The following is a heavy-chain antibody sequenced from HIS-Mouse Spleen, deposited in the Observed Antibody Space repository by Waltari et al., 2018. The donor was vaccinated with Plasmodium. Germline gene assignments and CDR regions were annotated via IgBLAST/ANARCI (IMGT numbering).Heavy chain of an antibody. D-gene: IGHD2-15*01. Sequence: QVQLQQWGAGLLKPSETLSLTCAVYGGSFSGYYWSWIRQPPGKGLEWMGEINHSGSTNYNPSLKSRGTRSVDTSKNQFSLKLSSVTAADTAVYYCARLVVVASKDSYWGQGTLVTVTS. J-gene: IGHJ4*02. CDR1: GGSFSGYY. CDR3: ARLVVVASKDSY. V-gene: IGHV4-34*01. CDR2: INHSGST.